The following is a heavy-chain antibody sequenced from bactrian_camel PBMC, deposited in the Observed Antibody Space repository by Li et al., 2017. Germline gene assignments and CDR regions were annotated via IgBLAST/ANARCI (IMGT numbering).Heavy chain of an antibody. J-gene: IGHJ4*01. Sequence: HVQLVESGGGSVQTGGSLTLSCLASGYILGTWCMGWSRQAPGKEREGVGHIVAGGTIYYPESVKGRFAISEDKAKDTLYLQMNNLRPEDTAMYYCAAELADIATMVWRWNRADDYKYWGQGTQVTVS. D-gene: IGHD1*01. CDR2: IVAGGTI. CDR3: AAELADIATMVWRWNRADDYKY. V-gene: IGHV3S53*01. CDR1: GYILGTWC.